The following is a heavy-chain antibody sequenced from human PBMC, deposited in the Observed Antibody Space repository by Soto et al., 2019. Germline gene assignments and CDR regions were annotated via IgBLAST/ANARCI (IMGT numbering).Heavy chain of an antibody. CDR2: IYTSGST. J-gene: IGHJ3*02. Sequence: SETLSLTCPVSGGSISSYYWSWIRQPAGKGLEWIGRIYTSGSTNYNPSLKSRVTMSVDTSKNQFSLKLSSVTAADTAVYYCARDIRYFDWGIDAFDIWGQGTMVTVSS. CDR1: GGSISSYY. CDR3: ARDIRYFDWGIDAFDI. V-gene: IGHV4-4*07. D-gene: IGHD3-9*01.